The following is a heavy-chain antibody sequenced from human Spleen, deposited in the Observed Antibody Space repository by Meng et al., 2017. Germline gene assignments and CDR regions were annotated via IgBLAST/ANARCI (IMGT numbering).Heavy chain of an antibody. D-gene: IGHD4-17*01. CDR1: GYPFTSYG. CDR2: ISGYNGNT. Sequence: ASVKVSCKAFGYPFTSYGISWVRQAPGQGLEWMGWISGYNGNTNYAQNLQGRVTMTTNTSTSTAYMELRSLRSDDTAGHYWASGYGDFQPYFDSWGQGSLVTVSS. CDR3: ASGYGDFQPYFDS. J-gene: IGHJ4*02. V-gene: IGHV1-18*01.